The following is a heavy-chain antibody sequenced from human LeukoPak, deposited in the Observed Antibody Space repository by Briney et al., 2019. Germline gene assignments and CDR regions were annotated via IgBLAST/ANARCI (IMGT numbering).Heavy chain of an antibody. Sequence: GASVKVSCKASGYTFTSYYMHWVRQAPGQGLEWMGIINPSGGSTSYAQKFQGRVTMTRDTSTSTVYMELSSLRSEDTAVYYCARVRVTRDSSGYHTAHDAFDIWGQGTMVTVSS. CDR2: INPSGGST. J-gene: IGHJ3*02. CDR3: ARVRVTRDSSGYHTAHDAFDI. CDR1: GYTFTSYY. V-gene: IGHV1-46*01. D-gene: IGHD3-22*01.